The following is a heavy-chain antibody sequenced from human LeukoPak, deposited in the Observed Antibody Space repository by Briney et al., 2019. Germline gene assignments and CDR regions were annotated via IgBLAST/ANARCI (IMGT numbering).Heavy chain of an antibody. CDR2: IYYSGST. CDR3: ARDSGYSGYEYSTHSYSYYYMDV. V-gene: IGHV4-59*01. J-gene: IGHJ6*03. Sequence: SETLSLTCTVSGGSISSYYWSWVRQPPGKGLEWIGYIYYSGSTNYNPSLKSRVTISVDTSKNQFSLTLSSVTAAATAVYYCARDSGYSGYEYSTHSYSYYYMDVWGKGTTVTVSS. D-gene: IGHD5-12*01. CDR1: GGSISSYY.